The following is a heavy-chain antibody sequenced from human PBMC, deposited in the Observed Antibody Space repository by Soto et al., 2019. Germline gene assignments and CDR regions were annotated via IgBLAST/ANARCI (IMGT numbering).Heavy chain of an antibody. CDR2: INSDASST. Sequence: GVSLRLSCAASGFTFSSYWMHWVRQAPGKGLMWVSRINSDASSTSYADSVKGRFTISRDNAKNTLFLQMNSLRAEDTAVYYCESQWLANDYWGQGNLVTVSS. D-gene: IGHD6-19*01. CDR1: GFTFSSYW. CDR3: ESQWLANDY. J-gene: IGHJ4*02. V-gene: IGHV3-74*01.